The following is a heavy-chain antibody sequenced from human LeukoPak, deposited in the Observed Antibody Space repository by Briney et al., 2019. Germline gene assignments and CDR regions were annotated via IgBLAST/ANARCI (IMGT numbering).Heavy chain of an antibody. CDR1: GFTFSSYA. V-gene: IGHV3-48*01. D-gene: IGHD4-23*01. CDR2: ISGSGSSR. Sequence: GSPRLPCSASGFTFSSYALSRVRQAPGEGLEWVSAISGSGSSRYSADSVKGVITISKDNAKNSLYLQMNSLRAEDTAMYYCARRGNSYYYYYYMDVWGKGTTVTVSS. J-gene: IGHJ6*03. CDR3: ARRGNSYYYYYYMDV.